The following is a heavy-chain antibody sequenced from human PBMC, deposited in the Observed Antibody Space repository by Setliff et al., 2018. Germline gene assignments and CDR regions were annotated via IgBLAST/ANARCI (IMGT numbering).Heavy chain of an antibody. Sequence: GVLRLSCAASGYTSSSYAMTWVRQAPGKGLEWVSAISGSGGSTYYADSVKGRFTISRDNSKNTLYLQMNSLRAEDTAVYYCASGYLQTNHRIDYWGQGTLVTVS. V-gene: IGHV3-23*01. CDR1: GYTSSSYA. CDR3: ASGYLQTNHRIDY. J-gene: IGHJ4*02. CDR2: ISGSGGST. D-gene: IGHD5-12*01.